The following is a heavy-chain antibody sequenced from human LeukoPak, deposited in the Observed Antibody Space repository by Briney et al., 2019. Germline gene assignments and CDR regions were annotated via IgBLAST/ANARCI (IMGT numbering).Heavy chain of an antibody. CDR1: GESFSGYY. CDR2: IIDTGST. CDR3: ARGLASGYPPIPFDY. V-gene: IGHV4-34*12. Sequence: SETLSLTCVVYGESFSGYYWTWIRQPPGKGLEWIGEIIDTGSTKYNSSLKSRVTISVDTSKNEFSLNLTSVTAADTAIYYCARGLASGYPPIPFDYWDQGTLVTVSS. J-gene: IGHJ4*02. D-gene: IGHD3-3*01.